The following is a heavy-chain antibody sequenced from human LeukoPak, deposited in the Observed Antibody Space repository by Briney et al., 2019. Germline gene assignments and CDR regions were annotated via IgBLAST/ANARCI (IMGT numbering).Heavy chain of an antibody. V-gene: IGHV3-66*02. CDR3: ARRSYYDSRIRAFDI. CDR2: IYSGGST. J-gene: IGHJ3*02. CDR1: GFTVSSNY. Sequence: GGSLRLSCAASGFTVSSNYMSWVRQAPGKGLEWVSVIYSGGSTYYADSVKGRFTISRDNSKNTLYLQMNSLRAEDTAVYYCARRSYYDSRIRAFDIWGQGTMVTASS. D-gene: IGHD3-22*01.